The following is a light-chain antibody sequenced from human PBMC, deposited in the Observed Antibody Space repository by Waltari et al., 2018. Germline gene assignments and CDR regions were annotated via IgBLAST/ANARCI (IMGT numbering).Light chain of an antibody. CDR2: EVN. CDR3: ISYAGSHRV. CDR1: SSDIGGYNY. J-gene: IGLJ2*01. Sequence: QSALTQPPSASGSPGQSVAISCPGTSSDIGGYNYVSWYQQHPGKAPKLMIYEVNKRPSGVPDRFSGSKSGNTASLTVSGLQAEDEADYYCISYAGSHRVVGGGTKLTVL. V-gene: IGLV2-8*01.